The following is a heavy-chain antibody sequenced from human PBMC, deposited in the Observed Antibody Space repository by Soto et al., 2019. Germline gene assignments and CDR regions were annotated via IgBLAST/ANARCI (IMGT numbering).Heavy chain of an antibody. D-gene: IGHD3-10*01. Sequence: GGSLRLSCAASGFTFSSYAMSWVRQAPGKGLEWVSAISGSCGSTYYADSVKGRFTISRDNSKNTLYLQMNSLRAEDTAVYYCAKFGEARIQRWFDPWGQGTLVTVSS. V-gene: IGHV3-23*01. CDR2: ISGSCGST. CDR3: AKFGEARIQRWFDP. CDR1: GFTFSSYA. J-gene: IGHJ5*02.